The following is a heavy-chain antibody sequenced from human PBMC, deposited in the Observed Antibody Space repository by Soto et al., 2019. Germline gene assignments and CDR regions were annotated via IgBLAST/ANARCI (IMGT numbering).Heavy chain of an antibody. V-gene: IGHV4-61*01. CDR1: GGSVSSGRYY. D-gene: IGHD3-22*01. J-gene: IGHJ4*02. CDR3: AREEPSSGYVDY. Sequence: PSETLSLTCTVSGGSVSSGRYYWSWMRQPPGKGLEWIGYIYYTGSTNYNPSLKTRVTISVDTSKNQFSLKVSSVTAADTAMYYCAREEPSSGYVDYWGQGTLVT. CDR2: IYYTGST.